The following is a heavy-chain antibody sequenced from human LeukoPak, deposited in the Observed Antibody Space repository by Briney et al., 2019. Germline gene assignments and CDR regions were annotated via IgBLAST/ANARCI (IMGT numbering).Heavy chain of an antibody. D-gene: IGHD1-26*01. CDR3: ARDQEYSGSYYRYFDY. CDR1: GGSLSSYY. V-gene: IGHV4-59*01. J-gene: IGHJ4*02. Sequence: PSETLSLTCTVSGGSLSSYYWSWIRQPPGKGLEWIGYIYSRGLTRGSTNYNPSLKGRVTISVDTSKNQFSLKLSSVTAADTAVYYCARDQEYSGSYYRYFDYWGQGTLVTVSS. CDR2: IYSRGLTRGST.